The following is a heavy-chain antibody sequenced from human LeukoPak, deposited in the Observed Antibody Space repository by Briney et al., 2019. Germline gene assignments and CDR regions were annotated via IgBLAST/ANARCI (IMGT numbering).Heavy chain of an antibody. CDR3: ASGVSEVTMIVVVTLLPIDY. CDR1: GGSISSSSYY. D-gene: IGHD3-22*01. J-gene: IGHJ4*02. CDR2: IYYSGST. Sequence: SETLSLTCTVYGGSISSSSYYWGWIRQPPGKGLEWIGSIYYSGSTYYNPSLKSRVTISVDTSKNQFSLKLSSVTAADTAVYYCASGVSEVTMIVVVTLLPIDYWGQGTLVTVSS. V-gene: IGHV4-39*01.